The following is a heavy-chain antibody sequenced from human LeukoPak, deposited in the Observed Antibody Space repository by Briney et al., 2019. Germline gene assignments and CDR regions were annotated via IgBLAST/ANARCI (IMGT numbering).Heavy chain of an antibody. D-gene: IGHD6-13*01. V-gene: IGHV1-2*02. CDR1: GYTFTGYY. J-gene: IGHJ4*02. Sequence: GASVKVSCKXSGYTFTGYYMHWVRQAPGQGLEWTGRINPNSGGTNYAQKFQGRVTMTRDTSISTAYMELSRLRSDDTAVYYCARVRSIAAAGPGVYWGQGTLVTVSS. CDR2: INPNSGGT. CDR3: ARVRSIAAAGPGVY.